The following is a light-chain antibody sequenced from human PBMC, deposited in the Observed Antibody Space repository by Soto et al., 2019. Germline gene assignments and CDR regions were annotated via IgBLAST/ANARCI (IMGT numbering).Light chain of an antibody. J-gene: IGKJ1*01. CDR1: QSISGS. CDR2: EAS. Sequence: DIQMTQSTSTLSASVGDRVTITCRASQSISGSLAWYQQKPGKAPKLLIYEASNLKSVVPSRFSGSGTGTEYTLTVSSLQPDDSASYCLQRYNGYLSFGQGIRVVIK. CDR3: QRYNGYLS. V-gene: IGKV1-5*03.